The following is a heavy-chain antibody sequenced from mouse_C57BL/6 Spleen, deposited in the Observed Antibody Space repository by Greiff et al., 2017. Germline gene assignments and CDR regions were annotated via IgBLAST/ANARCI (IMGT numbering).Heavy chain of an antibody. J-gene: IGHJ2*01. CDR1: GYTFTSYW. D-gene: IGHD6-1*01. CDR2: IDPSDSYT. V-gene: IGHV1-69*01. Sequence: QVQLQQPGAELVMPGASVKLSCKASGYTFTSYWMHWVKQRPGQGLEWIGEIDPSDSYTNYNQKFKGKSTLTVDKSSSTAYMQLSSLTSEDSAVYDCARRGGLSSYFDYWGQGTTLTVAS. CDR3: ARRGGLSSYFDY.